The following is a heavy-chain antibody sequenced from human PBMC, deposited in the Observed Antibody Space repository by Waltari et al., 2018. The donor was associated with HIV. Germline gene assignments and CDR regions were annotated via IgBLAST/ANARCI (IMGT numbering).Heavy chain of an antibody. CDR1: GFTFADYP. V-gene: IGHV3-9*01. CDR2: ISWNSGIT. J-gene: IGHJ5*01. CDR3: AKGGSHLTIFEAWFDS. Sequence: EVQLVESGGGLVQPGRYLRLSCAASGFTFADYPMQWGRQSPGKGLEWVSGISWNSGITDYGDSVKGRFTISRDNAKNSLYLQMNSLTVEDTAFYYCAKGGSHLTIFEAWFDSWGQGTLVTVSS. D-gene: IGHD3-3*01.